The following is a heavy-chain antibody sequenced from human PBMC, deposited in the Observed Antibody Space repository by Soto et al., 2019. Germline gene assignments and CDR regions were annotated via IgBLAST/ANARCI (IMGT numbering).Heavy chain of an antibody. J-gene: IGHJ4*01. CDR1: GFTFSNYG. CDR2: ISYDGSHK. CDR3: SKDSEYCCGSCYPRFDD. D-gene: IGHD5-18*01. Sequence: PGGSLRLSCAASGFTFSNYGMHWVRQAPGRGLEWVSSISYDGSHKYYGDSVKGRATIFRDNSEDTLHLQMNNLSPDDKALDYCSKDSEYCCGSCYPRFDDWGHGTLVTVSS. V-gene: IGHV3-30*18.